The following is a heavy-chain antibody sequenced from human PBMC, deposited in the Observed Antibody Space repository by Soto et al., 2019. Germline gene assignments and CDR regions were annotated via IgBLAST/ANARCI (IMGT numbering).Heavy chain of an antibody. D-gene: IGHD3-22*01. CDR3: ARYYFDNSGYSNWFDP. Sequence: SETLSLTCTVSGGSISSGAYYWSWIRQHSEKGLEWIGYMHYSGIAYYNPSLTNRVTKSVDTSKKQFSLKLSSMTASDTAVYYCARYYFDNSGYSNWFDPWGRGTLVT. V-gene: IGHV4-31*03. CDR1: GGSISSGAYY. J-gene: IGHJ5*02. CDR2: MHYSGIA.